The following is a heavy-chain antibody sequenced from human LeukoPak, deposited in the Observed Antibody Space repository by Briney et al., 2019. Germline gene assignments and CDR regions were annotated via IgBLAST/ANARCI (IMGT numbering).Heavy chain of an antibody. CDR1: GGTFSSYA. D-gene: IGHD3-3*01. J-gene: IGHJ4*02. Sequence: EASVKVSCKASGGTFSSYAISWVRQAPGQGLEWMGGIIPIFGTANYAQKFQGRVTITTDESTSIAYLELSSLRSEDTAVYYCAREEGVLRFLEWSPGPFDYWGQGTLVTVSS. V-gene: IGHV1-69*05. CDR2: IIPIFGTA. CDR3: AREEGVLRFLEWSPGPFDY.